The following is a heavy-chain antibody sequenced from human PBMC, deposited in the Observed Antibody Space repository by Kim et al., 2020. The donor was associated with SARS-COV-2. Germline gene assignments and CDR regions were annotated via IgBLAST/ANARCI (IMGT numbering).Heavy chain of an antibody. Sequence: ASVKVSCKASGYTFTSYGISWVRQAPGQGLEWMGWISAYNGNTNYAQKLQGRVTKTTDTSTSTAYMELRSLRSDDTAVYYCAREYVVGHYYDSSGYYYPRYDFDYWGQGTLVTVSS. J-gene: IGHJ4*02. CDR2: ISAYNGNT. CDR1: GYTFTSYG. D-gene: IGHD3-22*01. V-gene: IGHV1-18*01. CDR3: AREYVVGHYYDSSGYYYPRYDFDY.